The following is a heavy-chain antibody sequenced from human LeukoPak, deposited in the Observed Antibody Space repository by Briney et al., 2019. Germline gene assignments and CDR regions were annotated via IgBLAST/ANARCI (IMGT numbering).Heavy chain of an antibody. CDR2: INHSGST. CDR1: GGSFSGYY. D-gene: IGHD6-13*01. CDR3: ANLYSSSWYA. J-gene: IGHJ5*02. V-gene: IGHV4-34*01. Sequence: SETLSLTCAVYGGSFSGYYWSWIRQPPGKELEWIGEINHSGSTNYNPSLKSRVTISVDTSKNQFSLKLSSVTAADTAVYYCANLYSSSWYAWGQGTLVTVSS.